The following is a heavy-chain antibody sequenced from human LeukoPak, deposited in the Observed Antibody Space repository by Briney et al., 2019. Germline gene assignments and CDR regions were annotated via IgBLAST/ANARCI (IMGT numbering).Heavy chain of an antibody. CDR2: ISAYNGNT. Sequence: ASVKVSCKASGYTFTSYGISWVRQAPGQGLEWMGWISAYNGNTNYAQKLQGRVTMTTDTSTSTAYMELRSLRSDDTAVYYCASYSIVGATDDAFDIWGQGTMVTVSS. J-gene: IGHJ3*02. V-gene: IGHV1-18*01. CDR1: GYTFTSYG. CDR3: ASYSIVGATDDAFDI. D-gene: IGHD1-26*01.